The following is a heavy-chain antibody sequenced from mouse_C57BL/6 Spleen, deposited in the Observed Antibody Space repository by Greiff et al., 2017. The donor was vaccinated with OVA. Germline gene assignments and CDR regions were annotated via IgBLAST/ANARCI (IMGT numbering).Heavy chain of an antibody. CDR1: GYTFTDYN. CDR2: INPNNGGT. J-gene: IGHJ3*01. Sequence: VQLQQSGPELVKPGASVKMSCKASGYTFTDYNMHWVKQSHGKSLEWIGYINPNNGGTSYNQKFKGKATLTVDQSSSTAYMQLNSLTSEDSAVYYCARTYYDYDWGAYWGQGTLVTVSA. V-gene: IGHV1-22*01. D-gene: IGHD2-4*01. CDR3: ARTYYDYDWGAY.